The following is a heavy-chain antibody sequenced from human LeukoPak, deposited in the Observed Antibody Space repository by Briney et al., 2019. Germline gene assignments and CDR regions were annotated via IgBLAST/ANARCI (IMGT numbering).Heavy chain of an antibody. CDR2: ISSGGTTI. CDR3: ARGHYSDSSGYYYDYYYGLDV. V-gene: IGHV3-11*01. Sequence: GGSLRLSCAASGFTFSDYYMSWIRQAPGKGLEWVSYISSGGTTIYYTDSVKGRFTISRDNAKNSLYLQLNSLRAEDTAVYYCARGHYSDSSGYYYDYYYGLDVWGQGTTVTVSS. J-gene: IGHJ6*02. D-gene: IGHD3-22*01. CDR1: GFTFSDYY.